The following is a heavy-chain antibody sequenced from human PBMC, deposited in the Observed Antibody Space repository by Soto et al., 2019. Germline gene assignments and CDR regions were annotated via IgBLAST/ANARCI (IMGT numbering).Heavy chain of an antibody. D-gene: IGHD4-17*01. Sequence: QVQLVESGGGVVQPGRSLRLSCAASGFTFSSYAMHWVRQAPGKGLEWVAVISYDGSNKYYADSVKGRFTISRDNSKNTXYXLMNSLRAEDTAVYYCAREPDYGDYRAGYYYYGMDVWGQGTTVTVSS. CDR1: GFTFSSYA. CDR3: AREPDYGDYRAGYYYYGMDV. V-gene: IGHV3-30-3*01. J-gene: IGHJ6*02. CDR2: ISYDGSNK.